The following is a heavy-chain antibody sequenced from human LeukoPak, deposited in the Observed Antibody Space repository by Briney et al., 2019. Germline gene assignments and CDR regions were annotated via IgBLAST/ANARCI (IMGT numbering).Heavy chain of an antibody. Sequence: PGGSLRLSCAASGFTFSSYWMSWVRQAPGKGLEWVANIKQDGREKYYVDSVKGRFTISRDNAKNSLYLQMNSLRAEDTAVYYCARGGPGKGLVRGAHDYWGQGTLVTVSS. D-gene: IGHD3-10*02. J-gene: IGHJ4*02. V-gene: IGHV3-7*01. CDR3: ARGGPGKGLVRGAHDY. CDR1: GFTFSSYW. CDR2: IKQDGREK.